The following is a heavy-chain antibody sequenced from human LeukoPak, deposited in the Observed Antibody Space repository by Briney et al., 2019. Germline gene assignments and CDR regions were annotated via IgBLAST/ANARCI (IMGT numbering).Heavy chain of an antibody. CDR2: IYYSGST. CDR1: GVSISSYY. Sequence: SETLSLTCTVSGVSISSYYWSWIRQPPGKGLEWIGYIYYSGSTNYNPSLKSRVTISVDTSKNQFSLKLSSVTAADAAVYYYASWPGYSYGYFFDYWGQGTLVTVSS. CDR3: ASWPGYSYGYFFDY. J-gene: IGHJ4*02. D-gene: IGHD5-18*01. V-gene: IGHV4-59*01.